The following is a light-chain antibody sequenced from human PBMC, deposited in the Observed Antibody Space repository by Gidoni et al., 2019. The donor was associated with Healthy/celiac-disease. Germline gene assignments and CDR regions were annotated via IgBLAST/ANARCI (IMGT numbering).Light chain of an antibody. CDR1: QSVSSY. CDR3: QQRSNWLEPT. Sequence: IVFIQSHAPLSLSPGERATLSCRASQSVSSYLAWYQQKPGQAPRLLIYDASNRATGIPARFSGSGSGTDFTLTISSLEPEDFAVYYCQQRSNWLEPTFGPGTKVDIK. J-gene: IGKJ3*01. CDR2: DAS. V-gene: IGKV3-11*01.